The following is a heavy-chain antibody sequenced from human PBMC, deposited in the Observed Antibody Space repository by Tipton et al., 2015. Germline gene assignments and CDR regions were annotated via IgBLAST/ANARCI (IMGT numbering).Heavy chain of an antibody. J-gene: IGHJ4*02. V-gene: IGHV4-31*03. D-gene: IGHD6-13*01. CDR3: ARGGVGSSWVDY. CDR1: GDSISSGTYH. CDR2: IYYSGGT. Sequence: TLSLTCTVSGDSISSGTYHWSWIRQQPRKGLEWLGYIYYSGGTNYNPSLKSRVTISVDTSRNQFSLNLTSETAADTAVYYCARGGVGSSWVDYWGQGTLVTVSS.